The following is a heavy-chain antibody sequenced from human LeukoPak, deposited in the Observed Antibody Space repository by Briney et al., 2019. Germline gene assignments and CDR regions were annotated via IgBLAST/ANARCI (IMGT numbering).Heavy chain of an antibody. CDR1: GFAFSAYR. CDR3: ARDRNNWNEDQYYHDMDV. J-gene: IGHJ6*02. CDR2: ISNTGSYI. Sequence: GGSLRLSCAASGFAFSAYRMSWVRQAPGKGLEWVSSISNTGSYIYSADSVKGRFTISRDNAKKSLYLQMNSLRAEDTAVYYCARDRNNWNEDQYYHDMDVWGQGTTVTVSS. V-gene: IGHV3-21*01. D-gene: IGHD1-1*01.